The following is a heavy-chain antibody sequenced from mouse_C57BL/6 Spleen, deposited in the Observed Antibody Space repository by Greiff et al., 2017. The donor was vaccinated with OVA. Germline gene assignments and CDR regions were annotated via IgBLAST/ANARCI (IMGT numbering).Heavy chain of an antibody. CDR3: AREETNWDY. V-gene: IGHV1-76*01. CDR2: IYPGSGNT. CDR1: GYTFTDYY. Sequence: VKLQQSGAELVRPGASVKLSCKASGYTFTDYYINWVKQRPGQGLEWIARIYPGSGNTYYNEKFKGKATLTAEKSSSTAYMQLSSLTSEDSAVYFCAREETNWDYWGQGTTLTVSS. J-gene: IGHJ2*01. D-gene: IGHD4-1*01.